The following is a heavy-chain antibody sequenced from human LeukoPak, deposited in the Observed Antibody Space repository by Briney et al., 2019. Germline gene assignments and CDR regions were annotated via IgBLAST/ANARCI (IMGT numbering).Heavy chain of an antibody. CDR3: ARDQDWNYAVDI. Sequence: ASVKVSCKASGYTLTSYFIHWVRQAPGQGLEWMGIINPSGGSTSYAQKFQGRVTMTRDTSTSTVYMELSSLRSEDTAVYYCARDQDWNYAVDIWGQGTMVTVAS. J-gene: IGHJ3*02. D-gene: IGHD1-7*01. CDR1: GYTLTSYF. CDR2: INPSGGST. V-gene: IGHV1-46*01.